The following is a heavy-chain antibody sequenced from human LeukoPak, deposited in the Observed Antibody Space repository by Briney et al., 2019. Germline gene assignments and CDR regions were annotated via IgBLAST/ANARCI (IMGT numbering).Heavy chain of an antibody. CDR1: GYTFTSYA. CDR2: INTNTGNP. D-gene: IGHD2-2*01. CDR3: ARETPHCSSTSCYPAYYYYGMDV. J-gene: IGHJ6*02. Sequence: ASVKVSCKASGYTFTSYAMNWVRQAPGQGLEWMGWINTNTGNPTYAQGFTGRFAFSLDTSVSTAYLQISSLKAEDTAVYYCARETPHCSSTSCYPAYYYYGMDVWGQGTTVTVSS. V-gene: IGHV7-4-1*02.